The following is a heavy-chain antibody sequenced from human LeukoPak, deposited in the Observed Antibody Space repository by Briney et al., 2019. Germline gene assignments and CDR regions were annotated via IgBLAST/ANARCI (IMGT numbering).Heavy chain of an antibody. D-gene: IGHD3-10*01. J-gene: IGHJ4*02. V-gene: IGHV3-23*01. CDR2: ISGSGGST. CDR3: AKDLDARRGSY. CDR1: GFPFISYA. Sequence: LGGSLSLSCAASGFPFISYAMSWVRQAPGKGLEWVSAISGSGGSTYYADSVKGRFTISRDNSKNTLYLQMNSLRAEDTAVYYCAKDLDARRGSYWGQGTLVTVSS.